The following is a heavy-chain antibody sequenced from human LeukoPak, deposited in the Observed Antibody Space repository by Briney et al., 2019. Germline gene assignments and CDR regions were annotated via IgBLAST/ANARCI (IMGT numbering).Heavy chain of an antibody. J-gene: IGHJ4*02. Sequence: ASVKVSCKASGYTFSSYGIAWVRQAPGQGLEWMGWISGYNGNTNYAQKLQGRVSMATDTSTTTAYMELRSLTSDDTALYYCARSSLGTITAGPFDYWGQGTLVTVSS. V-gene: IGHV1-18*01. CDR2: ISGYNGNT. D-gene: IGHD5-12*01. CDR1: GYTFSSYG. CDR3: ARSSLGTITAGPFDY.